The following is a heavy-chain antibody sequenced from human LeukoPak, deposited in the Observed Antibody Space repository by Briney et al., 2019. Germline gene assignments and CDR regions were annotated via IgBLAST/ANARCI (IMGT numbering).Heavy chain of an antibody. J-gene: IGHJ4*02. D-gene: IGHD3-3*01. CDR1: GFSFDTYW. Sequence: GGSLRLSCAVSGFSFDTYWMTWVRQAPGKGLEWVANIKQDGTEKYYVDSVKGRFTISRDNAKNSLYLQMNSLRAEDTAVYYCARNPTDYDFFFDYWGQGTLVTVSS. CDR3: ARNPTDYDFFFDY. CDR2: IKQDGTEK. V-gene: IGHV3-7*01.